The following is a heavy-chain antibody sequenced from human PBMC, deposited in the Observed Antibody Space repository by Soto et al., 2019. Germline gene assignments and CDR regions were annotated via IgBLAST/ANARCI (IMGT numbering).Heavy chain of an antibody. D-gene: IGHD3-3*01. Sequence: ASVKVSCKASGCTFTSYYMHWVRQAPGQGPEWMGIINPSGGSTSYAQKFQGRVTMTRDTSTSTVYMELSSLRSEDTAVYYCARVRKRFLEWLPPQPFDYWGQGTLVTVSS. CDR3: ARVRKRFLEWLPPQPFDY. V-gene: IGHV1-46*03. CDR2: INPSGGST. J-gene: IGHJ4*02. CDR1: GCTFTSYY.